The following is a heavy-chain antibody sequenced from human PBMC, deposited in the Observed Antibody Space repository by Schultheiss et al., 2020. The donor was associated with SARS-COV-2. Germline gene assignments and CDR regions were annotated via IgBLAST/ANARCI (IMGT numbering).Heavy chain of an antibody. V-gene: IGHV3-21*01. CDR2: ISSSSGYI. J-gene: IGHJ4*02. D-gene: IGHD3-3*01. CDR1: GFTFSAYS. Sequence: GGSLRLSCAASGFTFSAYSIHWVRQAPGRVLEWVSSISSSSGYIYYADSVKGRFTISRDNAKNSLYLQMSSLRAEDTAVYYCARGTVNDFWSGYQPDYFDYWGQGALVTVSS. CDR3: ARGTVNDFWSGYQPDYFDY.